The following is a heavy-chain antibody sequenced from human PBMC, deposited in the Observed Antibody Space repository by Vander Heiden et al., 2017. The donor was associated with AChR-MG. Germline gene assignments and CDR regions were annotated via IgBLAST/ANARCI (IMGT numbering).Heavy chain of an antibody. D-gene: IGHD5-18*01. CDR1: GYTFSGYY. V-gene: IGHV1-2*02. CDR2: INPNSGGT. J-gene: IGHJ5*02. CDR3: ARDGSDRGYSYVTWFDP. Sequence: QVQLVQSGAEVKKPGASVKVSCKAPGYTFSGYYMHWVRQAPGQGLEWMGWINPNSGGTNYAQKFQGRVTMTRDTSISTAYMELSRLRSDDTAVYYCARDGSDRGYSYVTWFDPWGQGTLVTVSS.